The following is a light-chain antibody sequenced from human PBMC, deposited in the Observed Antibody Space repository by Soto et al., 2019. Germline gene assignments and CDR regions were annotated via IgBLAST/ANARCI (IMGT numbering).Light chain of an antibody. Sequence: EIVLTQSPATLSFSPGERATVSCRASQSVSSYLAWYQQKPGQAPRLLIYGASSRATGIPDRFSGSGSGTDFTLTISRLEPEDFAVYYCQQYGSSRTFGQGTKVDIK. CDR2: GAS. J-gene: IGKJ1*01. CDR1: QSVSSY. CDR3: QQYGSSRT. V-gene: IGKV3-20*01.